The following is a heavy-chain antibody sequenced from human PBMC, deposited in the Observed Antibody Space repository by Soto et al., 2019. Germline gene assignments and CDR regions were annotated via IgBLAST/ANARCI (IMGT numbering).Heavy chain of an antibody. J-gene: IGHJ4*02. D-gene: IGHD3-10*01. CDR1: GFSLSNSGES. CDR3: AHGDPLDFHY. Sequence: QITLEESGPAVVKPTQPLTLTCTFSGFSLSNSGESVGWIRQPPGKALEWLGLIYWNGIERYTPSLKRRLSINKDTSKNHVLLTVTNMDPVDTATYFCAHGDPLDFHYWGQGNLVTVSP. V-gene: IGHV2-5*01. CDR2: IYWNGIE.